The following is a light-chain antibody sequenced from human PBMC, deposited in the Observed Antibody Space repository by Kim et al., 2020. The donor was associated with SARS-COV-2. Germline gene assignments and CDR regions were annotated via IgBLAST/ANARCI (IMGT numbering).Light chain of an antibody. CDR3: QQYDSHPYT. J-gene: IGKJ2*01. CDR2: KAS. V-gene: IGKV1-5*03. CDR1: QSVSSW. Sequence: DIQMNQSPSILSASVGDRVTITCRASQSVSSWLAWYQQKPGKAPKLLISKASSLEGGVPSRFSGRGSGTEFTLTINTLQPDDFATYACQQYDSHPYTFGQGTKLEI.